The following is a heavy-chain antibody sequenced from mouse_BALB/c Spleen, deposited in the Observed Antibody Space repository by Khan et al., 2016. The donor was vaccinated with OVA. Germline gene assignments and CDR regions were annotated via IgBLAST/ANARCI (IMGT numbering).Heavy chain of an antibody. J-gene: IGHJ2*01. D-gene: IGHD1-2*01. CDR2: ISYSGST. Sequence: EVQLQESGPGLVKPSQSLSLTCTVTGYSITSGYGWNWSRQFPGNKLEWMGYISYSGSTNYTPSLKSRISITRDTPKNQFFLQLNSVTTEDTATYYCARTARIKYWGQGTTLTVSS. CDR3: ARTARIKY. CDR1: GYSITSGYG. V-gene: IGHV3-2*02.